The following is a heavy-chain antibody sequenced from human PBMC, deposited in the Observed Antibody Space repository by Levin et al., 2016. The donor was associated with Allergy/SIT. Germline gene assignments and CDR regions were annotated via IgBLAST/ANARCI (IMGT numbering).Heavy chain of an antibody. J-gene: IGHJ4*02. D-gene: IGHD1-26*01. CDR3: VKGDWEHFPDSGDY. CDR1: GFTFSSYA. Sequence: GESLKISCAASGFTFSSYAMHWVRQAPGKGLEYVSGTSSNGGTTNYADSLKGRFTISRDNSKNTLYLQMSSLRPDDTAVYYCVKGDWEHFPDSGDYWGQGTLVTVSS. V-gene: IGHV3-64D*09. CDR2: TSSNGGTT.